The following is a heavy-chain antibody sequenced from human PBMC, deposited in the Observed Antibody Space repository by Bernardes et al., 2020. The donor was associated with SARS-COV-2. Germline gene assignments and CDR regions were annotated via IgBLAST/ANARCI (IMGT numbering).Heavy chain of an antibody. Sequence: ASVKVSCKASRYTFPNYGISWVRQAPGQGLEWMGWIIPYNGYTNYEQKLQGRVTMTTDTSTSTAYMELRSLRSDETAFYYCSQVQWLRGFRVEYWGQGTLVTVSS. CDR2: IIPYNGYT. J-gene: IGHJ4*02. CDR1: RYTFPNYG. CDR3: SQVQWLRGFRVEY. D-gene: IGHD6-19*01. V-gene: IGHV1-18*04.